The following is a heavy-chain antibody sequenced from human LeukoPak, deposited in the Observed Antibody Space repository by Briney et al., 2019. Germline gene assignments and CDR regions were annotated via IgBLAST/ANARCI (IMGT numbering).Heavy chain of an antibody. J-gene: IGHJ5*02. D-gene: IGHD3-3*01. CDR3: ARDSYDFWSGYRGTQLVRNWFDP. Sequence: SVKVSCKASGGTFSSYAISWVRQAPGQGLEWMGGIIPIFGTANYAQKFQGRVTITADESTSTAYMELSSLRSEGTAVYYCARDSYDFWSGYRGTQLVRNWFDPWGQGTLVTVSS. CDR2: IIPIFGTA. V-gene: IGHV1-69*13. CDR1: GGTFSSYA.